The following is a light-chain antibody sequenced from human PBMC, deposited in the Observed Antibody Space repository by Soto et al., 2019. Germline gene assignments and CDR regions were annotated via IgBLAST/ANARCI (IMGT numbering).Light chain of an antibody. CDR3: SSYTNSDTHR. Sequence: QSALTQPASVSGSPGQSITISCTGTSSDVGGYNYVSWYQQHPGKAPKLMISEVSDRPSGVSDRFSGSKSGNTASLTISGLQAEDEADYYCSSYTNSDTHRFGGGTKLTVL. CDR1: SSDVGGYNY. CDR2: EVS. V-gene: IGLV2-14*01. J-gene: IGLJ2*01.